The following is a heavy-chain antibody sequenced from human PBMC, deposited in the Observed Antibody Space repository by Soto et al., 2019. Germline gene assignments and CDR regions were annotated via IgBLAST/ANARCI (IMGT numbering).Heavy chain of an antibody. CDR3: AKDKSSSGTYGLDV. CDR1: GFTFRSFG. D-gene: IGHD6-13*01. Sequence: PGGSLRLSCAASGFTFRSFGMHWVRLAPGKALEWVAVISYDGNNKYYADSVKGRFTISRDNPENSLYLQMNSLRAEDTAVYYCAKDKSSSGTYGLDVWGQGTTVTVSS. CDR2: ISYDGNNK. J-gene: IGHJ6*02. V-gene: IGHV3-30*18.